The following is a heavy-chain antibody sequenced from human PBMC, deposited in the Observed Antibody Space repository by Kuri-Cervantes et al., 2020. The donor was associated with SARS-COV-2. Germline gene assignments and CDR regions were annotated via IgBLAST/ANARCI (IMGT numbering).Heavy chain of an antibody. CDR2: ISGSGGST. Sequence: GGSLRLSCAASGFTFSSYAMSWVRQAPGKGLEWVSAISGSGGSTNYADSVKGRFTISRDNAKNSLYLQMSSLRAEDTAVYYCARDVQGLLWFGELQDWGQGTLVTVSS. CDR3: ARDVQGLLWFGELQD. D-gene: IGHD3-10*01. V-gene: IGHV3-23*01. CDR1: GFTFSSYA. J-gene: IGHJ4*02.